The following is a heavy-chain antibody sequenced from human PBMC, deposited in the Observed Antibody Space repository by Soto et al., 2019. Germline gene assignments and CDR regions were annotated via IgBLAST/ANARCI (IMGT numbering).Heavy chain of an antibody. Sequence: SETLSLTCTVSGGSISSYYWSWIRQPPGKGLEWIGYIYYSGSTNYNPSLKSRVTISVDTSKNQFSLKLSSVTAADTAVYYCAGIAAAGTSFWGRGTLVTVSS. CDR3: AGIAAAGTSF. CDR1: GGSISSYY. CDR2: IYYSGST. J-gene: IGHJ4*02. V-gene: IGHV4-59*08. D-gene: IGHD6-13*01.